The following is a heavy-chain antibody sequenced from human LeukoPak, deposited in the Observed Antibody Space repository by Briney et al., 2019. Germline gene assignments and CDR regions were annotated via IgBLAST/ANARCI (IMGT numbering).Heavy chain of an antibody. Sequence: GGSLRLSCAASGFTFDDYAMHWVRQAPGKGLEWVSGISWNSGSIGYADSVKGRFTISRDNAKNSLYLQMNSLRAEDTALYYCVKAWNYYDSSGYPDYWGQGTLVTVSS. J-gene: IGHJ4*02. CDR3: VKAWNYYDSSGYPDY. CDR1: GFTFDDYA. D-gene: IGHD3-22*01. V-gene: IGHV3-9*01. CDR2: ISWNSGSI.